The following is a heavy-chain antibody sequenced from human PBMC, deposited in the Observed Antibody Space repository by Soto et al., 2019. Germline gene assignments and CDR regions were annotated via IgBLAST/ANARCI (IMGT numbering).Heavy chain of an antibody. CDR1: GFTFSSYG. V-gene: IGHV3-30*18. Sequence: TGGSLRLSCAASGFTFSSYGMHWVRQAPGKGLEWVAVISYDGSNKYYADSVKGRFTISRDNSKNTLYLQMNSLRAEDTAVYYCAKGRSADWCFDYWGQGTLVTVSS. D-gene: IGHD2-8*02. J-gene: IGHJ4*02. CDR2: ISYDGSNK. CDR3: AKGRSADWCFDY.